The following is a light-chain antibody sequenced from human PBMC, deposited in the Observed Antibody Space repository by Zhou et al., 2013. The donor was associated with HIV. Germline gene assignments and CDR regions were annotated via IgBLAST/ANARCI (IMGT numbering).Light chain of an antibody. CDR1: QSIGIS. Sequence: DIQLTQSPSSLSASVGDRVSITCRASQSIGISINWYQQKPGRAPKLLIYASSILQTGVPSRFSGSGSGTDFTLTVSSLQPEDFATYYCQQGYNTPVTFGQGT. J-gene: IGKJ1*01. CDR2: ASS. CDR3: QQGYNTPVT. V-gene: IGKV1-39*01.